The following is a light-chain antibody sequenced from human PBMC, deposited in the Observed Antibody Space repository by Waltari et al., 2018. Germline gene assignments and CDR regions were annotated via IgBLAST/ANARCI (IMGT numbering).Light chain of an antibody. CDR2: GNT. V-gene: IGLV1-40*01. CDR3: QSYDSSLTGSWV. J-gene: IGLJ3*02. CDR1: GSNIGAGYD. Sequence: QSVLTQPPSVSGAPGQRVTISCTGSGSNIGAGYDVHWYQQLPGTAPKLPIYGNTNRPAGVPDRFSGSKSGTSGSLAITGLQAEDEAYYYCQSYDSSLTGSWVFGGGTKLTVL.